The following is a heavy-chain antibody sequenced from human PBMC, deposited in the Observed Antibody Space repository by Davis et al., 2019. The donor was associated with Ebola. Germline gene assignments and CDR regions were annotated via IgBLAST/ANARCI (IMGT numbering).Heavy chain of an antibody. Sequence: SVKVSCKASGGTFSSYAISWVRQAPGQGLEWMGGIIPIFGTANYAQKFQGRVTITADESTSTAYMELSSLRSDDTAVYYCARDPRLWFGELLPFDYWGQGTLVTVSS. D-gene: IGHD3-10*01. CDR1: GGTFSSYA. CDR2: IIPIFGTA. V-gene: IGHV1-69*13. CDR3: ARDPRLWFGELLPFDY. J-gene: IGHJ4*02.